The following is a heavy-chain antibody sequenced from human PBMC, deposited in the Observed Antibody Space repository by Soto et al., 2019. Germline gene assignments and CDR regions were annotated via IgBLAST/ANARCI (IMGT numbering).Heavy chain of an antibody. Sequence: GESLKISCKCSGDSFTSYWIGWVRQMPGKGLEWMGIIYPGDSDTRYSPSFQGQVTISADKSISTAYLQWSSLKAPDTAMYYCARLDDFWSGYKSLNFDYWGQGTLVTVSS. CDR2: IYPGDSDT. CDR1: GDSFTSYW. J-gene: IGHJ4*02. D-gene: IGHD3-3*01. CDR3: ARLDDFWSGYKSLNFDY. V-gene: IGHV5-51*01.